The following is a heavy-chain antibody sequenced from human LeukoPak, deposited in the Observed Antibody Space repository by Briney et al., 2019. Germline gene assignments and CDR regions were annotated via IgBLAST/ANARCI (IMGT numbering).Heavy chain of an antibody. D-gene: IGHD3-22*01. Sequence: GGSLRLSCAASGFTFSSYGMHWVRQAPGKGLEWVAVIWYDGSNKYYADSVKGRFTISRDNSKNTLYLQMNSLRAEDTAVYYCAKEITMIPKLGFDYWGQGPLVTVSS. V-gene: IGHV3-33*06. CDR2: IWYDGSNK. J-gene: IGHJ4*02. CDR1: GFTFSSYG. CDR3: AKEITMIPKLGFDY.